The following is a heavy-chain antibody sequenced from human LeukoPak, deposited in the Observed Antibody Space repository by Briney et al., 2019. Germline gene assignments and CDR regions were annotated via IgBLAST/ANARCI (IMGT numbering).Heavy chain of an antibody. D-gene: IGHD1-26*01. CDR3: TRSYYGLYDF. J-gene: IGHJ3*01. CDR2: INHSGST. V-gene: IGHV4-34*03. Sequence: PSETLSLTCAVYGGSFSGYYRSWIRQPPGKGLEWIGEINHSGSTNYNPSLKSRVTISVDTSKNQFSLKLSSVTAADTAVYYCTRSYYGLYDFWGQGTMVTVSS. CDR1: GGSFSGYY.